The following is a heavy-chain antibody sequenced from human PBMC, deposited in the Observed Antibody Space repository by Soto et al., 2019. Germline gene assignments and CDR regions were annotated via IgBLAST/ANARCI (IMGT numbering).Heavy chain of an antibody. CDR2: INPSGGST. J-gene: IGHJ6*02. Sequence: ASVKVSCKASGYTFTSYYMHWVRQAPGQGLEWMGIINPSGGSTSYAQKFQGRVTMTRDTSTSTVYMELSSLRSEDTAVYYCARDLEQRDFWSGYSGWYYYYGMDVWGQGTTVTASS. CDR3: ARDLEQRDFWSGYSGWYYYYGMDV. V-gene: IGHV1-46*01. CDR1: GYTFTSYY. D-gene: IGHD3-3*01.